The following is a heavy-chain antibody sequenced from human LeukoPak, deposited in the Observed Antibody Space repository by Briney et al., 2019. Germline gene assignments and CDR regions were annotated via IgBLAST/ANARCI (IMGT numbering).Heavy chain of an antibody. D-gene: IGHD3-9*01. CDR1: GFTFSSYA. J-gene: IGHJ4*02. Sequence: GGSLRLSCAASGFTFSSYAMSWVRQAPGKGLEWVSAISGSGGSTYYADSVKGRFTVSRDNSKNTLYLQMNSLRAEDTAVYYCAKDMRFDWTPYYFDYWGQGTLVTVSS. CDR3: AKDMRFDWTPYYFDY. CDR2: ISGSGGST. V-gene: IGHV3-23*01.